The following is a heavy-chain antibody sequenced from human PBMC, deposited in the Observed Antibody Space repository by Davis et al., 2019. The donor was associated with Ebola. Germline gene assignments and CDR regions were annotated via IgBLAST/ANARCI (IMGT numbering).Heavy chain of an antibody. CDR3: AIANRGAVADTGDY. V-gene: IGHV3-30-3*01. Sequence: GESLKISCAASGFTFSRYAMHWVRHAPGKGLEWVAVISYDGSNKYYADSVKGRFTISRDNAKNSLFLQMNSLRAEDTAVYYCAIANRGAVADTGDYWGQGTLVTVSS. D-gene: IGHD6-13*01. CDR2: ISYDGSNK. CDR1: GFTFSRYA. J-gene: IGHJ4*02.